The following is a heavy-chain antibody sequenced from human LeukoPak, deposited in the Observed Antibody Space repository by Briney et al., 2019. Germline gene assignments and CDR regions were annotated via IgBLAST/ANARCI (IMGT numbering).Heavy chain of an antibody. Sequence: PSETLSLTCTVSGGSISSYYWSWIRQPPGKGLEWIGYIYYSGSTNYNPSLKSRVTISVDTSKNQFSLKLSSVTAADTAVYYCARDLGYCSGSSCYKRHNWFDPWGQGTLVTVSS. CDR1: GGSISSYY. CDR3: ARDLGYCSGSSCYKRHNWFDP. CDR2: IYYSGST. V-gene: IGHV4-59*01. J-gene: IGHJ5*02. D-gene: IGHD2-15*01.